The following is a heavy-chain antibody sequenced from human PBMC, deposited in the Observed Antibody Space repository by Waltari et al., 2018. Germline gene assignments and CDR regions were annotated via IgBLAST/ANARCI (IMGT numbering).Heavy chain of an antibody. J-gene: IGHJ4*02. CDR1: GYTFTSYD. D-gene: IGHD3-22*01. V-gene: IGHV1-8*01. CDR2: VNPNSGNT. Sequence: QVQLVQSGAEVKKPGASVKVSCKASGYTFTSYDINWVRQATGQGLEWMGWVNPNSGNTGYAQKFQGRVTMTRNTSISTAYMELSSLRSEDTAVYYCARVYYYDSSGYYYDLPFDYWGQGTLVTVSS. CDR3: ARVYYYDSSGYYYDLPFDY.